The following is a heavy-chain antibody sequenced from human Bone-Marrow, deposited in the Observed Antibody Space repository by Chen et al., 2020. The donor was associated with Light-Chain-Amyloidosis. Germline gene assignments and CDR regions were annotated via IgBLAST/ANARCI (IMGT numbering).Heavy chain of an antibody. CDR1: GYTFPNYW. V-gene: IGHV5-51*01. J-gene: IGHJ4*02. Sequence: EVQLEQPGPEVKKPGESLKISCKGSGYTFPNYWIGWVRQMPGKGLEWMGVIYPDDSDARYSPSFEGQVTISADKSITAAYLKWRSLKASDTAMYYCARRRDGYNFDYWGQGTLVTVSS. D-gene: IGHD5-12*01. CDR2: IYPDDSDA. CDR3: ARRRDGYNFDY.